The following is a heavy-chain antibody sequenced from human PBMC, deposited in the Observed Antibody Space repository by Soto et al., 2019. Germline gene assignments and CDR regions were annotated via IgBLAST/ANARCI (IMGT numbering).Heavy chain of an antibody. Sequence: ASVKVSCKASGFTFSHHSIHWVRQAPGQRLEWMGWINSDTGYTKYSQKFQARLTITWDSSAKTAYMELSSLQSEDTAVYYCVRGKEAGVWFDPWGQGSLVIVSS. CDR1: GFTFSHHS. D-gene: IGHD3-10*01. CDR3: VRGKEAGVWFDP. J-gene: IGHJ5*02. V-gene: IGHV1-3*04. CDR2: INSDTGYT.